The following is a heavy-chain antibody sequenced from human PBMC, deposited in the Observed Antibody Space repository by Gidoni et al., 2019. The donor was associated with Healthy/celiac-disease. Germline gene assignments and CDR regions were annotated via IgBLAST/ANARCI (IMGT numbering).Heavy chain of an antibody. J-gene: IGHJ4*02. CDR3: AKDSTYYYDSSGYVDY. CDR1: GFTFRSYA. CDR2: ISGSGGST. Sequence: EVQLLESGGGLVQPGGSLRLSCTASGFTFRSYAMSWVRQAPGKGLEWVSAISGSGGSTYYADSVKGRFTIARDNSKNTLYLQMNSLRAEDTAVYYCAKDSTYYYDSSGYVDYWGQGTLVTVSS. D-gene: IGHD3-22*01. V-gene: IGHV3-23*01.